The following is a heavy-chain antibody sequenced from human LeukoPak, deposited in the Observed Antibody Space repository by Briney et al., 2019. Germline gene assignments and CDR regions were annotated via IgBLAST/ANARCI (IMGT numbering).Heavy chain of an antibody. CDR2: IIPIFGTA. V-gene: IGHV1-69*05. Sequence: GASVKVSCKASGGTFSSYAISWVRQAPGQGLEWMGRIIPIFGTANYAQKFQGRVTITTDESTSTAYMELSSLRSEDTAVYYCARSADYGDPIDYWGQGTLVTVSS. J-gene: IGHJ4*02. CDR1: GGTFSSYA. CDR3: ARSADYGDPIDY. D-gene: IGHD4-17*01.